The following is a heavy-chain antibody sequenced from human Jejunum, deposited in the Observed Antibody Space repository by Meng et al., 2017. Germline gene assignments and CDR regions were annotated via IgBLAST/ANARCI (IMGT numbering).Heavy chain of an antibody. V-gene: IGHV4-61*01. D-gene: IGHD2-2*01. CDR2: RYYSGST. Sequence: QVRLQGPGQGLVRPSETLALTCTVSGGSVSSTNCYWSWIRQPPGKGLEWIGYRYYSGSTNYNPSLKSRVTISVDTSKSQFSLKLFSVTAADTAVYYCAREYCISTTCYFDSWGQGTLVTVSS. CDR3: AREYCISTTCYFDS. J-gene: IGHJ4*02. CDR1: GGSVSSTNCY.